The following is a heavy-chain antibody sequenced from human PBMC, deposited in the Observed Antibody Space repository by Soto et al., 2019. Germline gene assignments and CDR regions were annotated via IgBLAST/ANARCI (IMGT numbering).Heavy chain of an antibody. Sequence: ASVKVSCKASGGTFSSYSISWVRQAPGQGLEWMGGIIPIFGTANYAQKSQGRVTITADESTSTAYMELSSLRSEDTAVYYCARDLFAYCGGDCYSAGYWGQGTLVTVSS. CDR3: ARDLFAYCGGDCYSAGY. J-gene: IGHJ4*02. CDR2: IIPIFGTA. CDR1: GGTFSSYS. V-gene: IGHV1-69*13. D-gene: IGHD2-21*02.